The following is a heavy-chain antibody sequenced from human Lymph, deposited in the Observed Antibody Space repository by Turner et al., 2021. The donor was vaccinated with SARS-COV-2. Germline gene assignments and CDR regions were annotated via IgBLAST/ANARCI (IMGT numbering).Heavy chain of an antibody. J-gene: IGHJ1*01. CDR1: GGTFSSYG. V-gene: IGHV1-69*04. CDR3: ARAMVRGVNAFAEYFQH. D-gene: IGHD3-10*01. Sequence: QVQLVPSGAEVKKPGSSVKVSCRASGGTFSSYGLSCVRQAPGQGRERMGRIIPILDIANYAQKFQGRVTITADKSTGTANMELSRLRSEDTALYYCARAMVRGVNAFAEYFQHWGQGTMVTVSS. CDR2: IIPILDIA.